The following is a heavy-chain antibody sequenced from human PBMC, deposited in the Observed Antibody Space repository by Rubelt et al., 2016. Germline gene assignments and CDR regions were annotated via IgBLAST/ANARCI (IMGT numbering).Heavy chain of an antibody. V-gene: IGHV1-18*01. CDR3: ARAGMRHNLFDP. CDR1: GYTFTNFG. Sequence: QVQLVQSGAEVKKPGASVKVSCKTSGYTFTNFGIHWVRQAPGQGLEWMAWVSTSNGNRNYARNLQGRVPVTTDTSTSTAYMELRSLRSDDTAVYYCARAGMRHNLFDPWGQGTLVTVSS. J-gene: IGHJ5*02. CDR2: VSTSNGNR. D-gene: IGHD3-10*01.